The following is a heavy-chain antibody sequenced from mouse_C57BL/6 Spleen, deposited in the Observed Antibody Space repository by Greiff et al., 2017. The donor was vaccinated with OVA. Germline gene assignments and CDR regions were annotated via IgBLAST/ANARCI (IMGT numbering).Heavy chain of an antibody. Sequence: QVQLKESGAELVKPGASVKISCKASGYAFSSYWMNWVKQRPGKGLEWIGQIYPGDGDTNYNGKFKGKATLTADKSSSTAYMQLSSLTSEDSAVYFCARHYSNPFAYWGQGTLVTVSA. CDR2: IYPGDGDT. D-gene: IGHD2-5*01. CDR3: ARHYSNPFAY. V-gene: IGHV1-80*01. J-gene: IGHJ3*01. CDR1: GYAFSSYW.